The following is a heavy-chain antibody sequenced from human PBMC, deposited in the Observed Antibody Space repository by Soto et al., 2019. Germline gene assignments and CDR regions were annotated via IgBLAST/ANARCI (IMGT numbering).Heavy chain of an antibody. J-gene: IGHJ3*02. Sequence: PGGSLRLSCAASAFTFSSYWMSWVRQAPGKGLEWVANIKQDGSEKYYVDSVKGRFTISRDDAKNSLYLQMNSLRAEDTAVYYCARDLFEAARRGEYAFDIRGQGTMVTVSS. CDR3: ARDLFEAARRGEYAFDI. D-gene: IGHD3-16*01. V-gene: IGHV3-7*03. CDR1: AFTFSSYW. CDR2: IKQDGSEK.